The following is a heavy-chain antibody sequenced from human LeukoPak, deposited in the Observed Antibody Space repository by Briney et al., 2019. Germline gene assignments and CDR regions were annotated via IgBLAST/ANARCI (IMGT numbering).Heavy chain of an antibody. D-gene: IGHD2-15*01. CDR1: GGSISSSSYC. CDR3: AREHCSGGSCYSIYYYYYMDV. V-gene: IGHV4-39*07. J-gene: IGHJ6*03. Sequence: PSETLSLTCTVSGGSISSSSYCWGWIRQPPGKGLEWIGRIYYSGSTYYNPSLKSRVTISVDTSKNQFSLKLSSVTAADTAVYYCAREHCSGGSCYSIYYYYYMDVWGKGTTVTVSS. CDR2: IYYSGST.